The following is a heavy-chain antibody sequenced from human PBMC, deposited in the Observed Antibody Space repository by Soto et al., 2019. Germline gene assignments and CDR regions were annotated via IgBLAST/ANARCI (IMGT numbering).Heavy chain of an antibody. CDR1: GGSVSSGSYY. CDR3: ARLLASVDTAIPLYFDY. CDR2: IYYSGST. J-gene: IGHJ4*02. Sequence: PSETLSLTCTVSGGSVSSGSYYWSWIRQPQGKGLEWIGYIYYSGSTNYNTSLKSRVTISVDTSKNKFSLKLSSVTAAATAVYYCARLLASVDTAIPLYFDYLGQVTLVTFSS. V-gene: IGHV4-61*01. D-gene: IGHD5-18*01.